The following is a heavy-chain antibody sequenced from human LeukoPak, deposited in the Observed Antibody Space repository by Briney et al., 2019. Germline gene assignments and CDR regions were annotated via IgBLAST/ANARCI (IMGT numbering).Heavy chain of an antibody. CDR3: ARGGITIFGVVIKSCNWFDP. V-gene: IGHV1-69*13. D-gene: IGHD3-3*01. Sequence: GASVKVSCKASGGTFSSYAISWVRQAPGQGLEWMGGIIPIFGTANYAQKFQVRVTITADESTSTAYMELSSLRSEDTAVYYCARGGITIFGVVIKSCNWFDPWGQGTLVTVSS. CDR1: GGTFSSYA. J-gene: IGHJ5*02. CDR2: IIPIFGTA.